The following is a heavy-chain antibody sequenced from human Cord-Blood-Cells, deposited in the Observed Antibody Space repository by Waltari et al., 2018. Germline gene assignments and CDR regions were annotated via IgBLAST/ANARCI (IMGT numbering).Heavy chain of an antibody. V-gene: IGHV4-34*01. D-gene: IGHD6-6*01. CDR3: ARLFSSRDDY. CDR2: INHSGST. J-gene: IGHJ4*02. Sequence: QVQLQQWGAGLLKPSETLSLTCAVYGGSFRGYYWRWLRQPPGKGLEWIGEINHSGSTNYNPSLKSRVTISVDTSKNQFSLKLSSVTAADTAVYYCARLFSSRDDYWGQGTLVTVSS. CDR1: GGSFRGYY.